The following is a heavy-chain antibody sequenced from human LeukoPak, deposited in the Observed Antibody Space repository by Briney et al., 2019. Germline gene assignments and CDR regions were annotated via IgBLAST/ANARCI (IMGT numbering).Heavy chain of an antibody. V-gene: IGHV4-59*08. J-gene: IGHJ3*02. Sequence: SETLSLTCTVSGGSISSYYWSWIRQPPGKGLEWIGYIYYSGSTNYNPSLKSRVTISVDTSKDQFSLKLSSVTAADTAVYYCARLRDAFDIWGQGTMVTVSS. CDR1: GGSISSYY. CDR3: ARLRDAFDI. CDR2: IYYSGST.